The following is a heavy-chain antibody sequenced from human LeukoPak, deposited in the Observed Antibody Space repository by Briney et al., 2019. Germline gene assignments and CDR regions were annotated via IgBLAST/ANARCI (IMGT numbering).Heavy chain of an antibody. CDR2: IRYDGSNK. Sequence: GGSLRLSCAASGFTFSSYGVHWVRQAPGKGLEWVAFIRYDGSNKYYADSVKGRFTISRDNSKNTLYLQMNSLRAEDTAVYYCALDVPAAYQLWGQGTLVTVSS. CDR3: ALDVPAAYQL. V-gene: IGHV3-30*02. CDR1: GFTFSSYG. D-gene: IGHD2-2*01. J-gene: IGHJ4*02.